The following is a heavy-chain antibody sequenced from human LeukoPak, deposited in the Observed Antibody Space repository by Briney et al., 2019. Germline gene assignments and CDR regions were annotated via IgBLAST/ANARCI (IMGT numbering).Heavy chain of an antibody. CDR2: IIPILGIA. CDR1: GGTFSSYA. CDR3: AREDVVVVTEYYLDY. J-gene: IGHJ4*02. V-gene: IGHV1-69*04. D-gene: IGHD2-21*02. Sequence: SVKVSCKASGGTFSSYAISWVRQAPGQGLEWMGRIIPILGIANYAQKFQGRVTITADKSTSTAYMELSSLRSEDTAVYYCAREDVVVVTEYYLDYWGQGTLVTVSS.